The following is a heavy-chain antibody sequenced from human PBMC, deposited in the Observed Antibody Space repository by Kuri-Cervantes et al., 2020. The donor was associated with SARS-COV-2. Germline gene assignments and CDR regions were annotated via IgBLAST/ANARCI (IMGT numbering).Heavy chain of an antibody. D-gene: IGHD3-16*02. Sequence: GESLKISCAASGFTFSSYWMSWVRQAPGKGLEWVSSISSSSSYIYYADSVKGRFTISRDNAKNSLYLQMNSLRAEDTAVYYCARGDYVWGSYRYYMDVWGKGTTVTVSS. CDR2: ISSSSSYI. CDR3: ARGDYVWGSYRYYMDV. V-gene: IGHV3-21*01. J-gene: IGHJ6*03. CDR1: GFTFSSYW.